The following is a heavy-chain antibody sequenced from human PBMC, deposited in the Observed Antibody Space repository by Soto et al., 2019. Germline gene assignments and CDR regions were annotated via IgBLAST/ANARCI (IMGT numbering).Heavy chain of an antibody. CDR2: VRPYNGDT. V-gene: IGHV1-18*04. CDR3: ATELRNMDV. D-gene: IGHD3-16*01. CDR1: GYTFTTSG. J-gene: IGHJ6*02. Sequence: ASVKVSCKASGYTFTTSGVNWVRQAPGQSLEWMGWVRPYNGDTTYAKKVQGRVNMTTDTSTKTAYLELRSLRSDDTAVYYCATELRNMDVWG.